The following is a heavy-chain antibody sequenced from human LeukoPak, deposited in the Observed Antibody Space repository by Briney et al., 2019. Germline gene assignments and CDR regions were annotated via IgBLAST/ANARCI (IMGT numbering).Heavy chain of an antibody. D-gene: IGHD1-26*01. Sequence: TGGSLRLSCAASGFTFSSYWMHWVRQAPGKGLVWISRINTDGSTTHYADSVKGRFTISRDNAKNTLSLQMNSLRAEDTAVSYCARDLKWEPDYWGQGTLVTVSS. V-gene: IGHV3-74*01. CDR1: GFTFSSYW. J-gene: IGHJ4*02. CDR3: ARDLKWEPDY. CDR2: INTDGSTT.